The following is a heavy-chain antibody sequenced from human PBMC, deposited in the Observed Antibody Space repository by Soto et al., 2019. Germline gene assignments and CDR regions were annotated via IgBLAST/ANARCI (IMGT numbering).Heavy chain of an antibody. CDR2: ISASNGDT. CDR1: GYNFTNYG. V-gene: IGHV1-18*01. Sequence: QVQLVQSGAEVKKPGASVKVSCKTSGYNFTNYGITWVRQAPGQGLEWMGWISASNGDTKYAQNIQGRVTMTTDTSTTTASRELRRLRSDDTAVYYCARAARDFSGSYATHWGQGTVVTVSS. J-gene: IGHJ4*02. D-gene: IGHD1-26*01. CDR3: ARAARDFSGSYATH.